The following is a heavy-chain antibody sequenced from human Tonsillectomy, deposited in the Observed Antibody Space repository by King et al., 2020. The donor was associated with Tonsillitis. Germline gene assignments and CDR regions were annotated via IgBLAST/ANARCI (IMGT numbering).Heavy chain of an antibody. CDR2: IYYSGGT. CDR1: GGSISSGGYY. J-gene: IGHJ4*02. D-gene: IGHD2-2*01. CDR3: ASYHCSGTTCYWGY. V-gene: IGHV4-31*03. Sequence: VQLQESGPGLVKPSQTLSLTCSVSGGSISSGGYYWSWIRQHPGKGLGWIGYIYYSGGTYYNPSLKSRVTMSVDTSKNQFSLSLTSVPAADTAVYFCASYHCSGTTCYWGYWGQGTLVTVSS.